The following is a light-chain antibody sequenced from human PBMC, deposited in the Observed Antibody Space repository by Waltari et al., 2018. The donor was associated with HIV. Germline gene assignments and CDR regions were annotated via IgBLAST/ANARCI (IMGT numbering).Light chain of an antibody. Sequence: QSVLTQPPSASGTPGQRVTISCSGSSSKIGSNTVNWYQQLPGTAPKLLIYSNNQRPSWVPDRFSGSKSGTSASLAISGRQSEDEADYYCAAWHDSLNGSWVFGGGTKLTVL. V-gene: IGLV1-44*01. CDR3: AAWHDSLNGSWV. J-gene: IGLJ3*02. CDR2: SNN. CDR1: SSKIGSNT.